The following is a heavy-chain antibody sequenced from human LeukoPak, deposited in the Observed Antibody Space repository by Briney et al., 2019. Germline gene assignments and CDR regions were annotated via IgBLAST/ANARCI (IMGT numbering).Heavy chain of an antibody. V-gene: IGHV3-9*01. J-gene: IGHJ1*01. Sequence: GRSLRLSCAASGFTFDDYAMHWVRQAPGKGLEWVSGISWNSGTIGYADSVKGRFTISRDNAKNSLYLQMNSLRAKDTAFYYCAKDSSYNYDSSGFSFHHWGQGTLVTVSS. CDR3: AKDSSYNYDSSGFSFHH. CDR2: ISWNSGTI. CDR1: GFTFDDYA. D-gene: IGHD3-22*01.